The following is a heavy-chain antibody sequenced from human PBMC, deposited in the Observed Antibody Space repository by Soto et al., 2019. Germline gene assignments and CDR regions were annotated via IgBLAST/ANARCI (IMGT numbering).Heavy chain of an antibody. J-gene: IGHJ5*02. CDR2: IGNEGDGI. V-gene: IGHV3-23*01. CDR1: GFTFSRFA. Sequence: EVQLLESGGGLVQPGESLRLSCAASGFTFSRFAMKWVRQAPGKGLEWVSVIGNEGDGIHYADSVKGRFTISRDNSRNTVNLQMNSLRGEDTAVYYCATYGQHLMDPWGQGTLVTVSS. D-gene: IGHD4-17*01. CDR3: ATYGQHLMDP.